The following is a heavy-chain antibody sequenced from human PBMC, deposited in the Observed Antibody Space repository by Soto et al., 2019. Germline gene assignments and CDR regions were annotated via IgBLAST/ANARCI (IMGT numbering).Heavy chain of an antibody. J-gene: IGHJ6*02. D-gene: IGHD1-26*01. CDR2: IIPIFGTA. V-gene: IGHV1-69*13. Sequence: SVKVSCKASGGTFSSYAISWVRQAPGQGLEWMGGIIPIFGTANYAQKFQGRVTITADESTSTAYMELSSLRSEDTAVYYCAREGLGGSYFYAGSNYYYYGMDVWGQGTTVTVSS. CDR1: GGTFSSYA. CDR3: AREGLGGSYFYAGSNYYYYGMDV.